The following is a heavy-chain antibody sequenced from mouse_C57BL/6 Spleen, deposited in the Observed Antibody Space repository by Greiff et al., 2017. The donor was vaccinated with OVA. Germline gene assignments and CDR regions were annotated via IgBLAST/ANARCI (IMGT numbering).Heavy chain of an antibody. CDR1: GFTFSDYY. V-gene: IGHV5-16*01. CDR2: INYDGSST. Sequence: EVHLVESEGGLVQPGSSMKLSCTASGFTFSDYYMAWVRQVPEKGLEWVANINYDGSSTYYLDSLKSRFIISRDNAKNILYLQMSSLKSEDTATYYCARDRYYGSSYGYFDYWGQGTTLTVSS. J-gene: IGHJ2*01. CDR3: ARDRYYGSSYGYFDY. D-gene: IGHD1-1*01.